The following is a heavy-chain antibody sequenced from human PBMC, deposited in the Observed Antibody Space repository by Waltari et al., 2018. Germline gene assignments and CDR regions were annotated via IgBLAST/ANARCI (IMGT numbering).Heavy chain of an antibody. D-gene: IGHD3-10*01. CDR1: GGSISSGSYY. Sequence: QVQLQESGPGLVKPSQTLSLTCTVSGGSISSGSYYWSWIRQPAGRGLEWIGRIYTSGSTNYNPSLKSRVTISVDTSKNQFSLKLSSVTAADTAVYYCARSQYYYGSGSYYNWGHFDYWGQGTLVTVSS. J-gene: IGHJ4*02. CDR3: ARSQYYYGSGSYYNWGHFDY. CDR2: IYTSGST. V-gene: IGHV4-61*02.